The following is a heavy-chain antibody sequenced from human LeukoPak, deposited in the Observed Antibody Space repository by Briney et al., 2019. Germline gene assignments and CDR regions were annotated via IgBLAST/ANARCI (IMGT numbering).Heavy chain of an antibody. J-gene: IGHJ4*02. CDR2: ISWNSGST. CDR3: AKDMLSAVTTAIDY. V-gene: IGHV3-9*01. Sequence: GRSLRLSCAASGFTFDDDAMHWVRQAPGKDLVWGSGISWNSGSTGYADSVKGRFTISRDNAKNSLYLQMNSLRAEDTALYYCAKDMLSAVTTAIDYWGQGTLVTVSS. D-gene: IGHD4-11*01. CDR1: GFTFDDDA.